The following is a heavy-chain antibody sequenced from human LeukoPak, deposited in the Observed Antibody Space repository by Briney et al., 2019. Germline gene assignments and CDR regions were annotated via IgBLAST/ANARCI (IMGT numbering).Heavy chain of an antibody. CDR3: ARRTRVGCYLDL. V-gene: IGHV4-34*12. Sequence: SETLSPTCAVYGGSFGDDYWTWIRQPPGKGLEWIGQIVHSGGTTYNPSLKSRVTISVDTSKNQFSLKVNSVTAADTAVYYCARRTRVGCYLDLWGRGTPVTASS. CDR1: GGSFGDDY. J-gene: IGHJ2*01. D-gene: IGHD3-10*01. CDR2: IVHSGGT.